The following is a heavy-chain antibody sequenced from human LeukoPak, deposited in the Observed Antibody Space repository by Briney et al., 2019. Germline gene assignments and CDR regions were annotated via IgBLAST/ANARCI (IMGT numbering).Heavy chain of an antibody. Sequence: GGSLRLSCAASGFTFSSYSMNWVRQAPGKGLEWVSSISSSGSYIYYADSVKGRFTISRDNAKNSLYLQMNSLRAEDTAVYYCARGPDSSYYFDYWGQGTLVTVSS. D-gene: IGHD1-14*01. CDR3: ARGPDSSYYFDY. CDR2: ISSSGSYI. CDR1: GFTFSSYS. J-gene: IGHJ4*02. V-gene: IGHV3-21*01.